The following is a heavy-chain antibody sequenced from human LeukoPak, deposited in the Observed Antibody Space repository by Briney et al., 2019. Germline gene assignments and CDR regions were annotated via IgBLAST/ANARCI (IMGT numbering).Heavy chain of an antibody. CDR3: ARHVIGITIFGVVAVEYSFFY. D-gene: IGHD3-3*01. V-gene: IGHV4-34*01. CDR1: RDSFSGYY. Sequence: PSETLSLTCAVYRDSFSGYYWSWIRQPPREGLEWIGEINHSGSTNYNPSLKSRVTISVDTSKNQFSLKLSSVTAADTAVYYCARHVIGITIFGVVAVEYSFFYWGQGTPVTVS. J-gene: IGHJ4*02. CDR2: INHSGST.